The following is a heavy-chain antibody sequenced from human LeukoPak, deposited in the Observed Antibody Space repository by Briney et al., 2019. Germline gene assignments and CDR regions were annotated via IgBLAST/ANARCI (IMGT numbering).Heavy chain of an antibody. V-gene: IGHV3-33*01. CDR3: ARGLVGATPGDAFDI. J-gene: IGHJ3*02. D-gene: IGHD1-26*01. Sequence: PGGSLRLSCAASGFTFSSYGMHWVRQAPGKGLEWVAVIWYDGSNKYYADSVKGRFTISRDNSKNTLYLQMNSLRAEDTAVYYCARGLVGATPGDAFDIWGQGTMVTVSS. CDR2: IWYDGSNK. CDR1: GFTFSSYG.